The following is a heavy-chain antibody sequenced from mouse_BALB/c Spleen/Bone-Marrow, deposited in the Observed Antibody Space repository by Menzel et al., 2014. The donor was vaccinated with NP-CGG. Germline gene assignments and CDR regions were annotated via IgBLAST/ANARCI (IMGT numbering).Heavy chain of an antibody. Sequence: VQLQQSGPDLVKPSRSLSLTCTVTGYSITSGYGWHWIRQFPGNKLEWMGYIHYSGYTDYNPSLKSRISITRDTSKNQFFLQLNSVTTEDTATCYCTRETAVVADFDYWGQGTTLTVSS. CDR3: TRETAVVADFDY. J-gene: IGHJ2*01. CDR1: GYSITSGYG. CDR2: IHYSGYT. D-gene: IGHD1-1*01. V-gene: IGHV3-1*02.